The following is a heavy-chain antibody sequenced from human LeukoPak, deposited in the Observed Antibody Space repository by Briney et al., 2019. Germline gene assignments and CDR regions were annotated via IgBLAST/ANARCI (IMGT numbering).Heavy chain of an antibody. CDR3: ARGPPRGKYYYMDV. J-gene: IGHJ6*03. D-gene: IGHD1-1*01. V-gene: IGHV3-13*01. CDR1: GLTFHSFD. Sequence: GVPLRLPCAASGLTFHSFDMLWVRQPTGQGLEWVSTIGTASDTYYPGSVEGRFTRSRDNAKNSLYLQMNSLTAGDTAVYYCARGPPRGKYYYMDVWGKGTTVTVSS. CDR2: IGTASDT.